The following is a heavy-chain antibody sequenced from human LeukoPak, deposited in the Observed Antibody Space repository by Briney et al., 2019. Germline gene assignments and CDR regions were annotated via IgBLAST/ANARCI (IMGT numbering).Heavy chain of an antibody. CDR2: ISAYNGNT. J-gene: IGHJ4*02. CDR1: GYTFTSYG. V-gene: IGHV1-18*01. D-gene: IGHD5-12*01. CDR3: ARKYSGYDLNDY. Sequence: ASVKVSCKASGYTFTSYGISWVRQAPGQGLEWMGWISAYNGNTKYAQKLQGRVTMTTDTSTSTAYMELRSLRSDDTAVYCCARKYSGYDLNDYWGQGTLVTVSS.